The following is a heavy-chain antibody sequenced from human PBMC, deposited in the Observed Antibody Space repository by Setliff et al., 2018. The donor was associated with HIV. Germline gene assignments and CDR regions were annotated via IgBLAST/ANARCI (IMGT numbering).Heavy chain of an antibody. CDR1: GGSFSGYY. Sequence: SETLSLTCAVYGGSFSGYYWSWIRQPPGKGLEWIGEINHSGSTNYNPSLKSRVTISVDTSKNDFSLKLTSVTAADTAMYYCARLASTRDWYFDLWGRGTLVTVSS. CDR2: INHSGST. J-gene: IGHJ2*01. CDR3: ARLASTRDWYFDL. V-gene: IGHV4-34*01.